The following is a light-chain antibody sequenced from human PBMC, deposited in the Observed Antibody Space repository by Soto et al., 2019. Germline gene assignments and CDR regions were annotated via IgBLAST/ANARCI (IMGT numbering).Light chain of an antibody. J-gene: IGKJ2*01. CDR2: GAS. V-gene: IGKV3-15*01. CDR3: QQYDEWPPSYT. Sequence: EIVMTQSPATLSVSPGERVTLSCRASQSVSSKLAWFQQKPGQAPRLLIYGASTRATGIPVRISGSGSGTEFTLTISSLQSEDFALYYCQQYDEWPPSYTFGQGTKLEIK. CDR1: QSVSSK.